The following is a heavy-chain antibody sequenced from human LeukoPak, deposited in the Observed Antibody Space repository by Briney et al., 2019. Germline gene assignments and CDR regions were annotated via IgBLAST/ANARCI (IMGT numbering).Heavy chain of an antibody. CDR3: ARGVTPDWFDP. Sequence: PGGSLRLSCAASGFTVSSNYMSWVRQAPGKGLEWVSIIYSGGTTYYADSVKGRFTFSRDNSKNTLYLQMNSLTAEDTAVYYCARGVTPDWFDPWGQGTLVTVSS. J-gene: IGHJ5*02. CDR1: GFTVSSNY. D-gene: IGHD2-21*02. V-gene: IGHV3-66*01. CDR2: IYSGGTT.